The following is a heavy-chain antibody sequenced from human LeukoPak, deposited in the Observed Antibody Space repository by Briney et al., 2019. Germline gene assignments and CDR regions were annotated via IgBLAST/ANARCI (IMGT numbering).Heavy chain of an antibody. V-gene: IGHV1-18*04. D-gene: IGHD3-10*01. CDR1: GYTFTGYY. J-gene: IGHJ4*02. CDR3: ARDRPKVRGVIPNSFDY. Sequence: ASVKVSCKASGYTFTGYYMHWVRQAPGQGLEWMGWISAYNGNTNYAQKLQGRVTMTTDTSTSTAYMELRSLSSDDTAVYYCARDRPKVRGVIPNSFDYWGQGTLVTVSS. CDR2: ISAYNGNT.